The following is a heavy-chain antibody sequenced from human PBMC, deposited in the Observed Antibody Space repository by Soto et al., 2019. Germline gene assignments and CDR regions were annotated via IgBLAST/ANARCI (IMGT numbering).Heavy chain of an antibody. Sequence: GGSLRLSCAASGFTFSSYSMNWVRQAPGKGLEWVSSISSSSSYIYYADSVKGRFTISRDNAKNSLYLQMNSLRAEDTAVYYCAGASDCSGGSCYSRWFDPWGQGTLVTVSS. D-gene: IGHD2-15*01. CDR1: GFTFSSYS. CDR2: ISSSSSYI. J-gene: IGHJ5*02. V-gene: IGHV3-21*01. CDR3: AGASDCSGGSCYSRWFDP.